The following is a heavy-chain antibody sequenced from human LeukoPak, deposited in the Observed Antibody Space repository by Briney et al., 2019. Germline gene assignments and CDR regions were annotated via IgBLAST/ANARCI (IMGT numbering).Heavy chain of an antibody. V-gene: IGHV3-30-3*02. Sequence: GGSLRLSCAASGFTFSSYAVHWVRQARGKGLEWVAVISYDGSNKYYADSVKGRFTISRDNSKNTLYLQMNSLRAEDTAVYYCAKPMIVPAYWGQGTLVTVSS. J-gene: IGHJ4*02. CDR2: ISYDGSNK. D-gene: IGHD3-22*01. CDR3: AKPMIVPAY. CDR1: GFTFSSYA.